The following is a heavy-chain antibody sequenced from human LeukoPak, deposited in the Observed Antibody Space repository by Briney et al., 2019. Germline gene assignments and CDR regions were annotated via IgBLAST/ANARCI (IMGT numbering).Heavy chain of an antibody. CDR1: GFTFSSYW. J-gene: IGHJ5*02. Sequence: PGGSLRLSCAASGFTFSSYWMEWVRQAPGKGLVWVSRISPDGSITSYADSVKGRFTISRDNAKNTLSVQMNSLRAEDTAVYYCARDLFGSSRVSWGQGTLVTVSS. CDR3: ARDLFGSSRVS. CDR2: ISPDGSIT. V-gene: IGHV3-74*01. D-gene: IGHD3-10*01.